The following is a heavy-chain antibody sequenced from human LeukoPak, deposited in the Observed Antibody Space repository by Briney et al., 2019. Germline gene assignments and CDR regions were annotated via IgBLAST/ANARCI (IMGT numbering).Heavy chain of an antibody. CDR1: GYTFTGYY. CDR3: ARDRSPRKYYGSGSYSEFDY. V-gene: IGHV1-2*06. Sequence: GASVKVSCKASGYTFTGYYMHWVRQAPGQGLEWMGRINPNSGGTNYAQKFQGRVTMTRDTSISTAYMELSRLRSDDTAVYYRARDRSPRKYYGSGSYSEFDYWGQGTLATVSS. J-gene: IGHJ4*02. D-gene: IGHD3-10*01. CDR2: INPNSGGT.